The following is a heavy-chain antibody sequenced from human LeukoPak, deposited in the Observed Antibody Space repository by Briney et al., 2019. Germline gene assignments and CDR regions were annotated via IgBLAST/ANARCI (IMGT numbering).Heavy chain of an antibody. CDR2: INHSGST. V-gene: IGHV4-34*01. D-gene: IGHD6-13*01. J-gene: IGHJ6*03. Sequence: SETLSLTCTVSGGSISGYYWSWIRQPPGKGLEWIGEINHSGSTNYNPSLKSRVTISVDTSKNQFSLKLSSVTAADTAVYYRARHVRAAAGTWGAYYYYYMDVWGKGTTVTISS. CDR3: ARHVRAAAGTWGAYYYYYMDV. CDR1: GGSISGYY.